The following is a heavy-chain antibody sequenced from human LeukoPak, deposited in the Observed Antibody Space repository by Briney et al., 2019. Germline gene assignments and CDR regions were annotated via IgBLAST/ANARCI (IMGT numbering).Heavy chain of an antibody. D-gene: IGHD3-10*01. CDR2: IYSGGST. CDR3: ASGSGSYRTPYYYMDV. V-gene: IGHV3-53*01. CDR1: GFTVSSNY. J-gene: IGHJ6*03. Sequence: GVSLRLSCAASGFTVSSNYMSWVRQAPGKGLEWVSVIYSGGSTYYADSVKGRFTISRDNSKNTLYLQMNNLRAEDTAVYYCASGSGSYRTPYYYMDVWGKGTTVTVSS.